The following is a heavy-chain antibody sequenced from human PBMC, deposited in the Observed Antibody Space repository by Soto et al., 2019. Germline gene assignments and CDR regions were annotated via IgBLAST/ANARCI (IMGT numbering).Heavy chain of an antibody. D-gene: IGHD3-10*01. J-gene: IGHJ4*02. Sequence: ESGGGLVQPGRSLRLSCTASGFTFGDYAMTWFRQAPGKGLEWLGFIRSKAYGGTPDHAASVSGRFTISRDDSKSIAYLQMNSLKAEDTAVYYCSRRFYYGSESYRHWGQGTLVTVSS. CDR1: GFTFGDYA. V-gene: IGHV3-49*03. CDR2: IRSKAYGGTP. CDR3: SRRFYYGSESYRH.